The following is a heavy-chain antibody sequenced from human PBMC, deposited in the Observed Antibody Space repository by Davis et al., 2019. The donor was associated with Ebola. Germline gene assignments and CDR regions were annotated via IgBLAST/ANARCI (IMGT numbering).Heavy chain of an antibody. CDR1: GGSISSYY. CDR2: IYYSGST. Sequence: MPGGSLRLSCTVSGGSISSYYWSWIRQPPGKGLEWIGYIYYSGSTNYNPSLKSRVTISVDTSKNQFSLKLSSVTAADTAVYYCARGGYCSGGSCYPYYYYGMDVWGQGTTVTVSS. V-gene: IGHV4-59*08. CDR3: ARGGYCSGGSCYPYYYYGMDV. D-gene: IGHD2-15*01. J-gene: IGHJ6*02.